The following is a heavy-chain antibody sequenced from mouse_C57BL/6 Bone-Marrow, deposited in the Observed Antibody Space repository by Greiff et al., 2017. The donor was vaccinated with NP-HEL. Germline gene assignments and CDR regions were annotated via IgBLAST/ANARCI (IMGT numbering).Heavy chain of an antibody. V-gene: IGHV1-20*01. CDR1: GYSFTGYF. Sequence: VQLQQSGPELVKPGDSVKISCKASGYSFTGYFMNWVMQSRGKSLEWIGRINPYNGDTFYNQKFKGKATLTVDKSSSTAHMERRSLTSEDSAVYYGASRRYYGKCYGYFEGWGTGTTVTVSS. D-gene: IGHD2-1*01. CDR2: INPYNGDT. J-gene: IGHJ1*03. CDR3: ASRRYYGKCYGYFEG.